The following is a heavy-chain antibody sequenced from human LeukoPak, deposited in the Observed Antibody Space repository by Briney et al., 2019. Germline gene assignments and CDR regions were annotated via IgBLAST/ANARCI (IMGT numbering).Heavy chain of an antibody. Sequence: GGSLKISCKGSGYSFTSYWIGWVRQMPGKGLEWMGIIYPDDSDTRDSPSFQGQVTISADKSISTAYLQWNSLEASDTAMYYCARLAKARRDGYNFGFDYWGQGTLVTVSS. CDR3: ARLAKARRDGYNFGFDY. CDR2: IYPDDSDT. D-gene: IGHD5-24*01. V-gene: IGHV5-51*01. J-gene: IGHJ4*02. CDR1: GYSFTSYW.